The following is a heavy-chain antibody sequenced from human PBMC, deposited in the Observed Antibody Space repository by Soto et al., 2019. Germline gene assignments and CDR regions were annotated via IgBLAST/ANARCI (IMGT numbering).Heavy chain of an antibody. CDR2: IYAGVRT. Sequence: EVQLVESGGGLIQPGGSLRLSCAASGFTINHNSMNWVRQAPGKGLEWVSVIYAGVRTYYADSVKGRFTISRDNSNNTLYLQMSGLRGDDTAMYYCARGRTADHSFDYWGQGSLVIVS. CDR3: ARGRTADHSFDY. CDR1: GFTINHNS. V-gene: IGHV3-53*01. J-gene: IGHJ4*02.